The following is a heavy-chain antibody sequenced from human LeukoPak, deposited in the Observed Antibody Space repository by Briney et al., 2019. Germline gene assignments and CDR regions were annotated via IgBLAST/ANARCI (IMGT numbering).Heavy chain of an antibody. J-gene: IGHJ4*02. CDR2: INWNGGST. Sequence: GVSLTLSCAASAFTFYDYAMSWLRPAPGKGLEGVSGINWNGGSTVYADSVRGRFTISRDNAKNSLYLQMKSLRGEDTALYYCARDDSSGYYDNCYFDYWGQGTLVTVSS. V-gene: IGHV3-20*04. CDR3: ARDDSSGYYDNCYFDY. CDR1: AFTFYDYA. D-gene: IGHD3-22*01.